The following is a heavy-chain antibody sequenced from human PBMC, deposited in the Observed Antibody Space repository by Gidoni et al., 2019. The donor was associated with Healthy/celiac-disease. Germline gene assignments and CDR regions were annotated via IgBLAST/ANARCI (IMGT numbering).Heavy chain of an antibody. J-gene: IGHJ4*02. Sequence: QVQLVQSGAEVKKPGASVKVSCKASGYTFTSYGISWVRQAPGQGLEWMGWISAYNGNTNYAQKLQGRVTMTTDTSTSTAYMELRSLRSDDTAVYYCARLRTIFGVVIHVPDDYWGQGTLVTVSS. CDR1: GYTFTSYG. V-gene: IGHV1-18*01. CDR2: ISAYNGNT. D-gene: IGHD3-3*01. CDR3: ARLRTIFGVVIHVPDDY.